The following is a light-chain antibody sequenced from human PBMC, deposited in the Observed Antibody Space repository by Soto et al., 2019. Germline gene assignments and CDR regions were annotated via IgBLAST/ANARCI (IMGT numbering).Light chain of an antibody. CDR2: EGS. CDR1: SSDVGNYNL. J-gene: IGLJ1*01. Sequence: QSVLTQPASVSGSPGQSITISCTGTSSDVGNYNLVSWYQQHPGKAPKLMIYEGSKRPSGVSNRFSGSKSGNTASLTISILQAEDEADYYCAAWDDSLNGYVFGTGTKVTVL. CDR3: AAWDDSLNGYV. V-gene: IGLV2-23*01.